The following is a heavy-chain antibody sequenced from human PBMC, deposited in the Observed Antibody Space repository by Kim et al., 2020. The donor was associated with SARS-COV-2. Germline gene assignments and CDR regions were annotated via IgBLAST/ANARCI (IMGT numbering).Heavy chain of an antibody. CDR2: IYYSGSN. CDR3: ARHLRLRDFDY. D-gene: IGHD4-17*01. V-gene: IGHV4-39*01. CDR1: GGSISSSSYY. J-gene: IGHJ4*02. Sequence: SETLSLTCTVSGGSISSSSYYWGWIRQPPGKGLEWIGRIYYSGSNYYNPSLKSRVTISVDTSKNQFSLKLSSVTAADTAVYYCARHLRLRDFDYWGQGTLVTVSS.